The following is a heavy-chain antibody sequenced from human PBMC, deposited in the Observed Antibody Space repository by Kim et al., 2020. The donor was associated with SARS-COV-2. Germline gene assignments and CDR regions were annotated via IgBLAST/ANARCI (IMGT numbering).Heavy chain of an antibody. CDR3: ATQGNKAPHL. V-gene: IGHV3-74*01. Sequence: STSYADSVKGRFTISRDNAKNTLYLQMNSLRAEDTAVYYCATQGNKAPHLWGRGTLVTVSS. J-gene: IGHJ2*01. D-gene: IGHD6-6*01. CDR2: ST.